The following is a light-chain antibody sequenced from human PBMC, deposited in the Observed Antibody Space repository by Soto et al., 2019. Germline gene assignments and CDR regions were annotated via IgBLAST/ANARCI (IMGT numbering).Light chain of an antibody. CDR2: DNN. CDR3: ETWDSSLSTVV. V-gene: IGLV1-51*01. Sequence: QSVLTQPASVSAAPGQKVTISCSGSSSNIGNNNVSWYQQLPGTAPKLLIYDNNKRPSGIPDRFSGSKSGTSATLGITGLQTGDEADYYCETWDSSLSTVVFGGGTKLTVL. J-gene: IGLJ2*01. CDR1: SSNIGNNN.